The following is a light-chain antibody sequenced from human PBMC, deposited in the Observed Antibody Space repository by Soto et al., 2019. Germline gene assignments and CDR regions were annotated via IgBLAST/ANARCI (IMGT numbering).Light chain of an antibody. Sequence: DIQMTQSPYTLSASVGDRVTIACRGTESISGWLAWYQQKPGKAPKLLIFDASSLESGVPSRFSGSGSGTEFILTISNLQPDDFATYFCQQYNNYPRTFGQGTKV. CDR2: DAS. J-gene: IGKJ1*01. CDR1: ESISGW. CDR3: QQYNNYPRT. V-gene: IGKV1-5*01.